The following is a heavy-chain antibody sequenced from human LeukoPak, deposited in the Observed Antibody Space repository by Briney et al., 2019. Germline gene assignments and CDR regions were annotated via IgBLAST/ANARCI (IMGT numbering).Heavy chain of an antibody. J-gene: IGHJ4*02. CDR2: IKTKTDGGTT. CDR3: TTHRGYSSSPTFDY. Sequence: PGGSLRLSCAASGFTFSIASMSWVRQAPGKGLEWVGQIKTKTDGGTTDHAAPVKGRFTVSRDGSKNTRYLQMSSLKTEDTAVYYCTTHRGYSSSPTFDYWGQGTLVTVSS. CDR1: GFTFSIAS. V-gene: IGHV3-15*01. D-gene: IGHD6-13*01.